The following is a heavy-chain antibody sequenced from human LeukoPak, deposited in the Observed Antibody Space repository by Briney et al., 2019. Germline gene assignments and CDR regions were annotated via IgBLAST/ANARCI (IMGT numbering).Heavy chain of an antibody. Sequence: GASVKVSCKASGGTFSSYAISWVRQAPGQGLEWMGRIFPIFATANYAQKFQGRVTITADESTSTAYMELSSLRSEDTAVYYCARDRVVGLGIDNAFDIWGHGTMVTVSS. CDR3: ARDRVVGLGIDNAFDI. CDR2: IFPIFATA. J-gene: IGHJ3*02. V-gene: IGHV1-69*13. D-gene: IGHD2-15*01. CDR1: GGTFSSYA.